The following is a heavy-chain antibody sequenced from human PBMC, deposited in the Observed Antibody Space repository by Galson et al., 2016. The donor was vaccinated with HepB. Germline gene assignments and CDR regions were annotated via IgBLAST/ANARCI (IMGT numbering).Heavy chain of an antibody. V-gene: IGHV4-39*01. CDR2: ISYSGST. CDR1: GGSISSSSYY. D-gene: IGHD3-22*01. Sequence: SETLSLTCTVSGGSISSSSYYWGWIRQPPGMGLEWIGSISYSGSTYYNPSLKSRVTISVDTSKNQFSLKLSSVTAADTAVYYCARQDYYASSGYIDALDIWGQGTMGIVSS. CDR3: ARQDYYASSGYIDALDI. J-gene: IGHJ3*02.